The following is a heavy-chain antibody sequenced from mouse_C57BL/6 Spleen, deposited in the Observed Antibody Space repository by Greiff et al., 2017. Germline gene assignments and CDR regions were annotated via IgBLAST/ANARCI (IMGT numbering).Heavy chain of an antibody. CDR1: GFSFNTYA. CDR2: IRSKSNNYAT. D-gene: IGHD4-1*01. V-gene: IGHV10-1*01. CDR3: VTANGDGAWFAY. J-gene: IGHJ3*01. Sequence: EVKLMESGGGLVQPKGSLKLSCAASGFSFNTYAMNWVRQAPGKGLEWVARIRSKSNNYATYYADSVKDRFTISRDDSESMLYLQMNNLKTEDTAMYYCVTANGDGAWFAYWGQGTLVTVSA.